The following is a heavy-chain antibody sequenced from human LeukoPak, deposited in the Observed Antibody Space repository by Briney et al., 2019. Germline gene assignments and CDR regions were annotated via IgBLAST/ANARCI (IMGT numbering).Heavy chain of an antibody. V-gene: IGHV3-23*01. CDR1: GFAFSSFA. CDR3: AKDFLRWGSGWSGGLGY. D-gene: IGHD6-19*01. CDR2: IRGPATST. J-gene: IGHJ4*02. Sequence: GGSLRLSCAASGFAFSSFAMSWVRQAPGKGLEWVSAIRGPATSTYYADSVKGRFTISRDNSKNTLYLEMNSLRAEDTAIYYCAKDFLRWGSGWSGGLGYWGQGTLVTVSS.